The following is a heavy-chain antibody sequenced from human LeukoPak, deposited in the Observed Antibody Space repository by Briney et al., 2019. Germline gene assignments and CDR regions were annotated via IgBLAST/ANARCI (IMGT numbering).Heavy chain of an antibody. CDR2: ISGSGGTT. CDR1: EFTFSTYG. D-gene: IGHD3-22*01. J-gene: IGHJ4*02. Sequence: GGSLRLSCAASEFTFSTYGMSWVRQAPGKGLEWVSAISGSGGTTYYADSVKGRFTISRDNSKNTMYLQMNSLRAEDTAVYYCAREGGRYYYDSSGYGSGGYFDYWGQGTLVTVSS. CDR3: AREGGRYYYDSSGYGSGGYFDY. V-gene: IGHV3-23*01.